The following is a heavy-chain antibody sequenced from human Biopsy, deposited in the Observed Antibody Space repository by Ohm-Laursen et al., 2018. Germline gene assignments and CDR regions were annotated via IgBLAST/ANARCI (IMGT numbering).Heavy chain of an antibody. CDR1: GFTFSSHA. CDR2: INGSGGST. Sequence: GSLRLSCTASGFTFSSHAMSWVRQAPGKGLECVSVINGSGGSTHYAVSVKGRFTISRDNSKNTLYLRMNSLRAEDTAVYYCAKPADSYGSEFYFDYWGQGTLVTVSS. J-gene: IGHJ4*02. V-gene: IGHV3-23*01. D-gene: IGHD4-17*01. CDR3: AKPADSYGSEFYFDY.